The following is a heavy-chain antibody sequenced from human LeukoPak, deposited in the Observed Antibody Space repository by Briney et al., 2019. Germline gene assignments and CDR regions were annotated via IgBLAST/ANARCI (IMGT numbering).Heavy chain of an antibody. CDR3: ARRYSSSWYFDY. Sequence: GESLKISCKGSGYSLTNYWIGWVRPMPGKGLEWLRIIYPGDSDTRYSPSFQGQVTILADKSISTAYLQWSSLRASDTAMYYCARRYSSSWYFDYWGQGTLVTVSP. J-gene: IGHJ4*02. CDR2: IYPGDSDT. D-gene: IGHD6-13*01. CDR1: GYSLTNYW. V-gene: IGHV5-51*01.